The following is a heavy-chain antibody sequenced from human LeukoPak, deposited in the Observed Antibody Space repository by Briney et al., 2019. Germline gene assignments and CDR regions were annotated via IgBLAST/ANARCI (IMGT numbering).Heavy chain of an antibody. Sequence: RGSLRLSCAASGFTFSDYYTSWIRQTPGKGLEWVSYISSSGSTIYYADYVKGRFTISRDNDKNSLYLQMNSLRAEDTAVYYCARDKSRSRYFDYRCFDAWGQGTLVTVSS. CDR3: ARDKSRSRYFDYRCFDA. V-gene: IGHV3-11*01. J-gene: IGHJ5*02. CDR2: ISSSGSTI. CDR1: GFTFSDYY. D-gene: IGHD3-9*01.